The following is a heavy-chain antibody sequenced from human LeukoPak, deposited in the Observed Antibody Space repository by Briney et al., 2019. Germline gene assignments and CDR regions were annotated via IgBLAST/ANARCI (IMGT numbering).Heavy chain of an antibody. CDR2: IKSKTEGGTT. D-gene: IGHD6-25*01. CDR3: TTVSVRDY. J-gene: IGHJ4*02. CDR1: GFTFSNAW. Sequence: PGGSLRLSCATSGFTFSNAWMTWVRQAPGKGLEWVGRIKSKTEGGTTDYGTPVKGRFAISRDDSNNTLYLQMNSLKIEDTAVYYCTTVSVRDYWGQGTLVTVSS. V-gene: IGHV3-15*01.